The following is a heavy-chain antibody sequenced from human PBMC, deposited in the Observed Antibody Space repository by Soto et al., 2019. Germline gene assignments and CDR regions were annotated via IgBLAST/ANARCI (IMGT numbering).Heavy chain of an antibody. CDR3: ARVPVLVVAATLFDY. CDR1: GYTFTSYG. J-gene: IGHJ4*02. D-gene: IGHD2-15*01. Sequence: GASVKVSCKASGYTFTSYGISWVRQAPGQGLEWMGWISAYNGNTNYAQKLQGRVTMTTDTSTSTAYMELRSLRSDDTAVYYCARVPVLVVAATLFDYWGQGTLVTVSS. CDR2: ISAYNGNT. V-gene: IGHV1-18*01.